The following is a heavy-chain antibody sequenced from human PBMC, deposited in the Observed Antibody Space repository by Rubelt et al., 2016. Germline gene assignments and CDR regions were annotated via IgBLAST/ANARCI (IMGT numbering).Heavy chain of an antibody. V-gene: IGHV1-18*01. CDR3: ARRVGGGWFDP. D-gene: IGHD2-15*01. CDR1: GYTFTSYG. CDR2: ISAYNGNT. Sequence: QVQLVQSGAEVKKPGASVKVSCKASGYTFTSYGISWVRPAPGQGLEWMGWISAYNGNTNYAWKLQGRVTMTTGTSTSTAYRGLVRLRSDGTAVYYCARRVGGGWFDPWGQGTLVTVSA. J-gene: IGHJ5*02.